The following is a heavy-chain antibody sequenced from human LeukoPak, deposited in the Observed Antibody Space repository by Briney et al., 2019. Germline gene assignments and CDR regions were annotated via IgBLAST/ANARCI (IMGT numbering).Heavy chain of an antibody. D-gene: IGHD1-26*01. CDR3: ARGEVGADRNFDN. CDR1: GESFSGHY. CDR2: INHSGST. J-gene: IGHJ4*02. Sequence: KTSETLSLTCAVYGESFSGHYCSWIRQPPGKGLEWIGEINHSGSTNYNPSLKSRVSISVDTSKNQFSLELSSVTAADTAVYYCARGEVGADRNFDNWGQGTLVTVSS. V-gene: IGHV4-34*01.